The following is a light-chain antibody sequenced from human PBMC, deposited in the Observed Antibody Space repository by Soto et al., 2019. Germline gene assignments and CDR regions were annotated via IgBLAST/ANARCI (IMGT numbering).Light chain of an antibody. Sequence: QSVLTQPASVSGSPGQSITISCTGTSSDVGAYKYVSWYQQHPGKAPKVIIYEVNNRPSGVSNRFSGSKSGNTASLTISGLQAEDEADYYCSSYTSSFKGLFGGGTKVTVL. J-gene: IGLJ2*01. CDR3: SSYTSSFKGL. V-gene: IGLV2-14*01. CDR2: EVN. CDR1: SSDVGAYKY.